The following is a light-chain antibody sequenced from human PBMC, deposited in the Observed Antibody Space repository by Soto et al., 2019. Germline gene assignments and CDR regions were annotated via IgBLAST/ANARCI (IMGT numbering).Light chain of an antibody. CDR1: SSNIGSVYD. CDR2: GNT. CDR3: QSYDSSLRVV. V-gene: IGLV1-40*01. Sequence: QSVLTQPPSVSGAPGQRVTISCTGSSSNIGSVYDVHWYQQLPGTAPKLLIYGNTNRPSGVPDRFSGSKSGTSASLAITGLQAEDEADYYCQSYDSSLRVVFGGGTKLTVL. J-gene: IGLJ2*01.